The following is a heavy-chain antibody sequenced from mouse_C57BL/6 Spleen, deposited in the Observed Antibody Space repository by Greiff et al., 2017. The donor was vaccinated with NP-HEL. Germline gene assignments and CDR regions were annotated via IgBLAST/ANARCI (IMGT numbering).Heavy chain of an antibody. Sequence: EVQLQQSGAELVRPGASVKLSCTASGFHIQDYYMHWVKQRPEQGLEWIGRLDPEDGDTEYAPKFQGKATMTADTSSNTAYLQLSSLTSEDTAVDYDTPLIYYGNYEGNYWGQGTTLTVSS. D-gene: IGHD2-1*01. CDR2: LDPEDGDT. V-gene: IGHV14-1*01. CDR3: TPLIYYGNYEGNY. CDR1: GFHIQDYY. J-gene: IGHJ2*01.